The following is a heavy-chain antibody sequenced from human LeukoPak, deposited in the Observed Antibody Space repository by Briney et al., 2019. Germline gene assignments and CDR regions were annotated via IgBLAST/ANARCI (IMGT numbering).Heavy chain of an antibody. CDR3: AKGEAVAGTKGRSDGY. J-gene: IGHJ4*02. Sequence: PGGSLRLSCAASGFTFSSYAMSWVRQAPGKGLEWVSAISGSGSTYYADSVKGRFTISRDNSKNTLYLQMNSLRAEDTAVYYCAKGEAVAGTKGRSDGYWGQGTLVTVSS. V-gene: IGHV3-23*01. CDR2: ISGSGST. D-gene: IGHD6-19*01. CDR1: GFTFSSYA.